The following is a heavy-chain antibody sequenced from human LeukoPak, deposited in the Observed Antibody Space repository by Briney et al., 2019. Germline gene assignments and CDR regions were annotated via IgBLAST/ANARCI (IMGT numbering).Heavy chain of an antibody. D-gene: IGHD5-18*01. V-gene: IGHV4-59*01. CDR3: AGLYSYGDDY. Sequence: PSETLSLTCTVSGGFINSYYWSWIRQLPGKGLEWIGYIYYSGTANYNPSLKSRVTISLDTSNNQFSLNLSSVTAADTAVYYCAGLYSYGDDYWGQGILVTVSS. CDR1: GGFINSYY. J-gene: IGHJ4*02. CDR2: IYYSGTA.